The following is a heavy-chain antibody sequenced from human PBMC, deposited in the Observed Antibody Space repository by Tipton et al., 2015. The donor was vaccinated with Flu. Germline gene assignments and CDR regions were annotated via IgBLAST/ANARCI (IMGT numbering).Heavy chain of an antibody. J-gene: IGHJ5*02. CDR2: IHYSGSP. Sequence: LRLSCTVSGDSMRRDYFWGWIRQAPGKGLEWIGNIHYSGSPHYNPSLKIRVTISVDTSKNQFPLRLTPVTAADTAVYYCARRDYSNYVSEPRNWFDPWGQGTLVTVSS. CDR3: ARRDYSNYVSEPRNWFDP. D-gene: IGHD4-11*01. V-gene: IGHV4-38-2*02. CDR1: GDSMRRDYF.